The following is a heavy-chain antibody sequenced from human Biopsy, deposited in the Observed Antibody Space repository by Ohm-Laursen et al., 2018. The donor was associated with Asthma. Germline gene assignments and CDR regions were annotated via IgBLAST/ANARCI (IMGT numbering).Heavy chain of an antibody. CDR2: IYYSCRT. Sequence: SDTLSLTCIVSGDAMSTSGSYWGWIRQSPGKGLEWIGSIYYSCRTYYNPSLESRVTISADTSKNHFSLKVTSVTAADTAVYYCARAVSSSSYWYFDLWGRGDLVTVSS. V-gene: IGHV4-39*02. CDR1: GDAMSTSGSY. J-gene: IGHJ2*01. D-gene: IGHD6-6*01. CDR3: ARAVSSSSYWYFDL.